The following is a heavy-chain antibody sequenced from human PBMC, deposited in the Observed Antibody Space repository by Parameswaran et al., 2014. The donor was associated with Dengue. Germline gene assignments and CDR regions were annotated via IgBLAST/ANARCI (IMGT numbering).Heavy chain of an antibody. D-gene: IGHD6-19*01. V-gene: IGHV4-59*08. CDR2: IYYSGST. CDR3: ARQGVAGFYYYYYGMDV. J-gene: IGHJ6*02. Sequence: PGKGLEWIGYIYYSGSTNYNPSLKSRVTISVDTSKNQFSLKLSSVTAADTAVYYCARQGVAGFYYYYYGMDVWGQGTAVTVSS.